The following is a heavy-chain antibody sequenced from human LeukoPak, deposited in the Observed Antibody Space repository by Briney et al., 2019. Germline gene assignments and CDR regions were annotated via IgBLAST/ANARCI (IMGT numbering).Heavy chain of an antibody. CDR1: GFTFGNYG. V-gene: IGHV3-48*01. D-gene: IGHD3-22*01. CDR2: FSGSTSTI. CDR3: ARDRAGGAYHYDSSGYYY. Sequence: GGSRSLSCAASGFTFGNYGMNGARRAPGKGLEWVSYFSGSTSTIYYADSVRGRFTISRDNAKNSLYLQMNSLRAEDTAVYYCARDRAGGAYHYDSSGYYYWGQGTLVTVSS. J-gene: IGHJ4*02.